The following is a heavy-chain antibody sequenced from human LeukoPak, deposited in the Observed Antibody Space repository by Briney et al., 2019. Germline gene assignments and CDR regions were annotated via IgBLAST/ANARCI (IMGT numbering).Heavy chain of an antibody. V-gene: IGHV4-39*07. D-gene: IGHD3-3*01. CDR3: ARDRVQYYDFWSDQLRGWFDP. CDR1: GGSISSSSYY. Sequence: SQTLSLTCTVSGGSISSSSYYWGWTRQPPGKGLEWIGSIYYSGSTYYNPSLKSRVTISVDTSKNQFSLKLSSVTAADTAVYYCARDRVQYYDFWSDQLRGWFDPWGQGILVTVSS. J-gene: IGHJ5*02. CDR2: IYYSGST.